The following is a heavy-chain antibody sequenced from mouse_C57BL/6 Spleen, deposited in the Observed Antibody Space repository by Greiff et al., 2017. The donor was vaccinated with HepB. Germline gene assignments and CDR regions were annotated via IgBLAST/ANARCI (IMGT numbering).Heavy chain of an antibody. CDR3: ARDYDFDY. CDR1: GFTFSSYT. V-gene: IGHV5-9*01. CDR2: ISGGGGNT. D-gene: IGHD2-4*01. J-gene: IGHJ2*01. Sequence: DVKLVESGGGLVKPGGSLKLSCAASGFTFSSYTMSWVRQTPEKRLEWVATISGGGGNTYYPDSVKGRFTISRDNAKNTLYLQMSSLRSEDTALYYCARDYDFDYWGQGTTLTVSS.